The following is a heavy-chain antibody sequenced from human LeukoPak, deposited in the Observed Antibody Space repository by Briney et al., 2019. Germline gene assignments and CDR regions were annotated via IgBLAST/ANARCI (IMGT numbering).Heavy chain of an antibody. J-gene: IGHJ6*02. CDR1: GFTFSSYA. CDR3: ANGALGDFWSGYALYYYGMDV. V-gene: IGHV3-23*01. CDR2: ISSSGGST. D-gene: IGHD3-3*01. Sequence: GRSLRLSCAASGFTFSSYAMSWVRQGPGKGLEWVSSISSSGGSTSYADSATGRFTISRDNSKNTLYLQMNSLRAEDTAVYYCANGALGDFWSGYALYYYGMDVWGQGTTVTVSS.